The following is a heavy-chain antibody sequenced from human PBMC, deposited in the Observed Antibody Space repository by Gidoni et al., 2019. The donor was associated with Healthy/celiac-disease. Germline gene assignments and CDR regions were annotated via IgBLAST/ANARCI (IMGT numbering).Heavy chain of an antibody. V-gene: IGHV1-46*03. CDR2: INPRGGST. CDR1: GYTFTSSY. CDR3: ASLDDYGDPGNDY. D-gene: IGHD4-17*01. J-gene: IGHJ4*02. Sequence: QVQLVQSGAEVKKPGASVTVSCKASGYTFTSSYMHWVRQAPGQGLEWMGIINPRGGSTSYAQKFQGRVTMTRDTSTSTVYMELSRLRSEDTAVDYCASLDDYGDPGNDYWGQGTLVTVSS.